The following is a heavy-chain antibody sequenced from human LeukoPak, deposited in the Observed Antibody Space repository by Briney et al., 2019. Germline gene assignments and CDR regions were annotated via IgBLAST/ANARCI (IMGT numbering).Heavy chain of an antibody. J-gene: IGHJ4*02. CDR3: AKITAMASFDY. CDR2: INPNNGGT. V-gene: IGHV1-2*02. Sequence: ASVKVSFKASGYTFTDYYIHWVRQAPGQGLEWMGWINPNNGGTHYTQKFQGRVTLTRDTSISTAYMELSRLRSDDTAVYYCAKITAMASFDYWGQGTLVTVSS. CDR1: GYTFTDYY. D-gene: IGHD5-18*01.